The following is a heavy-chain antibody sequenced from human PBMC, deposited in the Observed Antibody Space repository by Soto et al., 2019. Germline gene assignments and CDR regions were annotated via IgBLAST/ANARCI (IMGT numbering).Heavy chain of an antibody. V-gene: IGHV4-34*01. Sequence: SETLSLTCAVYGGSFSGYYWSWIRQPPGKGLEWIGEINHSGSTNYNPSLKSRVTISVDTSKNQFSLKLSSVTAADTAVYYCARVPWGGGSSTSRNYYYYMDVWGKGTTVTVSS. CDR3: ARVPWGGGSSTSRNYYYYMDV. J-gene: IGHJ6*03. CDR2: INHSGST. D-gene: IGHD2-2*01. CDR1: GGSFSGYY.